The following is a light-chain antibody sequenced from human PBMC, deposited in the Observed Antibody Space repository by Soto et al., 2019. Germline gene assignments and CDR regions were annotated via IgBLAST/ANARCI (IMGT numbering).Light chain of an antibody. J-gene: IGKJ1*01. CDR1: QSVEND. V-gene: IGKV3D-15*01. Sequence: EILMTQSPATLSVSPGHRATLSCRASQSVENDLAWYQQKPGQPPRALIYDASTRATGIPARFSGSQSGTEFTLTISRMMSEDFAVYSCQQYSIRRTFGHGTKVDI. CDR3: QQYSIRRT. CDR2: DAS.